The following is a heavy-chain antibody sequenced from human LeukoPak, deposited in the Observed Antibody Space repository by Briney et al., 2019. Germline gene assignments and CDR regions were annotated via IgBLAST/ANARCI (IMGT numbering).Heavy chain of an antibody. D-gene: IGHD2-15*01. V-gene: IGHV5-10-1*01. Sequence: GESLKISCKGSGYSFTSYWISWVRQMPGKGLEWMGRIDPSDSYTNYSPSFQGHVTISADKSISTAYLQWSSLKASDTAMYYCARRGYCSGGSCYSLTPFQDAFDIWGQGTMVTVSS. CDR2: IDPSDSYT. CDR3: ARRGYCSGGSCYSLTPFQDAFDI. CDR1: GYSFTSYW. J-gene: IGHJ3*02.